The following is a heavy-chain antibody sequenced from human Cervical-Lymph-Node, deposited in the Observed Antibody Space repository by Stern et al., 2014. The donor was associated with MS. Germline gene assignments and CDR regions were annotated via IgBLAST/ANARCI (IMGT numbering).Heavy chain of an antibody. J-gene: IGHJ4*02. Sequence: QAQLQESCPGLVKPSETLSLTFSASGGSIRSYYWSWIRQPPGKGLESIGYIYYSGSTNYNPSHKSRVAISVDTSKNQFSLKLIPVTAADTAVYYCARATDILTCHYPYYFDYWGQGTLVTVSS. CDR2: IYYSGST. D-gene: IGHD3-9*01. CDR1: GGSIRSYY. V-gene: IGHV4-59*01. CDR3: ARATDILTCHYPYYFDY.